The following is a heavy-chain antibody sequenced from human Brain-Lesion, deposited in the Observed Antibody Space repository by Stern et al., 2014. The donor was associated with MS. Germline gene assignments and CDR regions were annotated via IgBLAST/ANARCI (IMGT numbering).Heavy chain of an antibody. J-gene: IGHJ4*02. D-gene: IGHD3-10*01. CDR1: GFTFSNSW. Sequence: EVQLVESGGGLVQPGGSRRLSCAASGFTFSNSWMHWVRQAPGKGLVWVSRINRDGSTTTYADSVKGRFTISRDNAKNTLYLQMSSLRAEDTAVYYCTILSGPYDHWGQGTLVTVSS. CDR2: INRDGSTT. CDR3: TILSGPYDH. V-gene: IGHV3-74*02.